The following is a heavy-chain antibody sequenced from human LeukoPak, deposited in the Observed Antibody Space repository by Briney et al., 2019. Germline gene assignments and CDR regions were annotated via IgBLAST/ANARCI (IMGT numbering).Heavy chain of an antibody. J-gene: IGHJ4*02. CDR1: GGTFSSYA. CDR3: ARDRGEYYYYGSGSYLAPFDY. CDR2: IIPIFGTA. Sequence: ASVKVSCKASGGTFSSYAISWVRQAPGQGLEWMGRIIPIFGTANYAQKFQGRVTITADKSTSTAYMELSSLRSEDTAVYYCARDRGEYYYYGSGSYLAPFDYWGQGTLVTVSS. D-gene: IGHD3-10*01. V-gene: IGHV1-69*06.